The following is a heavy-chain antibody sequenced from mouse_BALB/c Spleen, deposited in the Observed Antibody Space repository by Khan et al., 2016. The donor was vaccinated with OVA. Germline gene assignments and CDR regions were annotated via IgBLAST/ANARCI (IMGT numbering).Heavy chain of an antibody. CDR1: GYTFTSYT. J-gene: IGHJ3*01. Sequence: QVQLKQSGAELARPGASVKMSCKASGYTFTSYTIHWIKERPGQGLEWIGYINPSNGYTNSNQRFKDKATLTTDKSSTTAYLQLSSLTSDDSAVYNCGRDGAYHRNDGWFAYWGQGTLVTVAA. CDR3: GRDGAYHRNDGWFAY. D-gene: IGHD2-14*01. V-gene: IGHV1-4*01. CDR2: INPSNGYT.